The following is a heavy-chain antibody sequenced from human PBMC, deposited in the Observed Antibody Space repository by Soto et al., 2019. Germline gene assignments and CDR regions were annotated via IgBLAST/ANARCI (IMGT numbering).Heavy chain of an antibody. CDR1: DGSISNDNYH. CDR2: VHYTGRT. Sequence: PSETLSLTCTVSDGSISNDNYHWGWVRQPPGKGLEWLGSVHYTGRTYQNPSLKSRVTMSAGTSNNQFSLKVNSVTAADTAVYYCARLVRGAAAGFFDYWGLGTLVTVSS. CDR3: ARLVRGAAAGFFDY. V-gene: IGHV4-39*01. D-gene: IGHD6-13*01. J-gene: IGHJ4*02.